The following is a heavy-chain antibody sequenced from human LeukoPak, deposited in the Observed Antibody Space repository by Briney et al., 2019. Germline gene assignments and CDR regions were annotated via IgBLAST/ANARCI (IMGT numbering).Heavy chain of an antibody. CDR1: GFTFSSYG. V-gene: IGHV3-33*01. CDR2: IWYDGSNK. CDR3: ARRSPFGLDY. J-gene: IGHJ4*02. Sequence: GGSLRLSCAASGFTFSSYGMHWVRQAPGKGLEGVAVIWYDGSNKYYAGSVKGRFPISRDNSKNTLYLQMNSLRAEDTAVYYCARRSPFGLDYWGQGTLVTVSS. D-gene: IGHD3-3*01.